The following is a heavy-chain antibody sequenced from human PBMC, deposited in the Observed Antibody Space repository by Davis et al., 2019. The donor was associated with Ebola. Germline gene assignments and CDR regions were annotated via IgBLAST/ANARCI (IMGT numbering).Heavy chain of an antibody. CDR3: ARDQEVGASYFLVYNGMDV. CDR1: GFNFSDHY. J-gene: IGHJ6*02. V-gene: IGHV3-11*01. Sequence: PGGSLRLSCEASGFNFSDHYMSWICQAPGKGLEWISYISTSNSGSTPYYADSVKGRFIISRDNAKSSVYLQMNSLRAEDTAVYYCARDQEVGASYFLVYNGMDVWGQGTTVTVSS. CDR2: ISTSNSGSTP. D-gene: IGHD1-26*01.